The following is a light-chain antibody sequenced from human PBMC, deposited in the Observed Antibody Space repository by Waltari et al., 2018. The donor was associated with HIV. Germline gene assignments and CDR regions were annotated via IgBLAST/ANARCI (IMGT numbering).Light chain of an antibody. Sequence: EIVLTQSPGTLFLSPGERATLPCRASQTVDRNCLAWYQQTPGQAPRLLIYGASSRATGVPDRFSGSGSGTDFTLTISRLEPEDFAVFYCQQYSIAPWTFGQGTKVEV. CDR2: GAS. J-gene: IGKJ1*01. CDR1: QTVDRNC. V-gene: IGKV3-20*01. CDR3: QQYSIAPWT.